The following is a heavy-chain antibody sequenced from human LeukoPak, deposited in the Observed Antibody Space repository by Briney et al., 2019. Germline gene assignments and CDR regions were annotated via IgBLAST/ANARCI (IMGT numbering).Heavy chain of an antibody. CDR1: GFTFSNAW. V-gene: IGHV3-21*04. J-gene: IGHJ5*02. Sequence: GGSLRLSCAASGFTFSNAWMSWVRQAPGKGLEWVSSISSGSTYIYYADSVKGRFTISRDNAKNSLYLQMNSLRAEDTAVYYCARDKTDSSTYSWFDPWGQGTLVTVSS. D-gene: IGHD6-13*01. CDR2: ISSGSTYI. CDR3: ARDKTDSSTYSWFDP.